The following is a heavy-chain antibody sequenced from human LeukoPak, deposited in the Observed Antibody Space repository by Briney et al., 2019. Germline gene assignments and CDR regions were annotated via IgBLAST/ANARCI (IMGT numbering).Heavy chain of an antibody. V-gene: IGHV1-46*01. CDR2: INPSAGST. D-gene: IGHD3-10*01. CDR3: ARGLGYYYGSGSYSGNAFDI. Sequence: ASVKVSCKASGYTFTSYGISWVRQAPGQGLEWMGIINPSAGSTSYAQKFQGRVTMTRDTSTSTVYMELSSLRSEDTAVYYCARGLGYYYGSGSYSGNAFDIWGQGTMVTVSS. J-gene: IGHJ3*02. CDR1: GYTFTSYG.